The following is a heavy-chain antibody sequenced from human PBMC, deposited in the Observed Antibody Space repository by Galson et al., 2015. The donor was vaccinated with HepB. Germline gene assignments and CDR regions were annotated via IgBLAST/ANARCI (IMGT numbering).Heavy chain of an antibody. V-gene: IGHV6-1*01. D-gene: IGHD6-13*01. Sequence: CAISGDSVSSHSAAWNWIRQSPSRGLEWLGRTYYRSKWYNDYAVSVKSRITINPDTSKNQFSLQLNSVTPEDTAVYYCAREGGGYWAAAGTGGMDVWGQGTTVTVSS. CDR1: GDSVSSHSAA. J-gene: IGHJ6*02. CDR2: TYYRSKWYN. CDR3: AREGGGYWAAAGTGGMDV.